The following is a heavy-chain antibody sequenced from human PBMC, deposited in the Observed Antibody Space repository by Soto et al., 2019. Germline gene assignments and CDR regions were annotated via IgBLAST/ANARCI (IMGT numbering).Heavy chain of an antibody. CDR2: ISGSGVST. CDR3: AREWFPFDF. CDR1: GFTFSNYA. Sequence: ASVKVSCAASGFTFSNYAMSWVRQAPGKGLEWVSAISGSGVSTYYADSVKGRFTISRDNSKNTLFLQMTSLRAEDTAVYYCAREWFPFDFWGQRILVTVSS. J-gene: IGHJ4*02. D-gene: IGHD3-10*01. V-gene: IGHV3-23*01.